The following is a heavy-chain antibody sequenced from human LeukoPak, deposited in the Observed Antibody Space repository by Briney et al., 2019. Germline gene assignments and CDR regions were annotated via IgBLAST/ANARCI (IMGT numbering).Heavy chain of an antibody. J-gene: IGHJ4*02. CDR3: ATINPILGVLTPFDY. D-gene: IGHD3-3*01. Sequence: GASVKVSCKVSGYTLTEFSMHWVRQAPGKGLEWMGGFDPEDGETIYAQKFQGRATMTEDTSTDTAYLELSSLRSEDTALYYCATINPILGVLTPFDYWGQGTLVTVSS. CDR2: FDPEDGET. V-gene: IGHV1-24*01. CDR1: GYTLTEFS.